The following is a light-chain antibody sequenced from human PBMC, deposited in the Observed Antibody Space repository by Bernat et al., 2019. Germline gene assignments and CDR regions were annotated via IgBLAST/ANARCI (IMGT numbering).Light chain of an antibody. J-gene: IGKJ4*01. CDR1: QGISRS. V-gene: IGKV1D-12*01. Sequence: DIQMTQSPSSVSASLGDTVTITCRASQGISRSLAWYQQIPGKAPKLLIYSASSLHSGVPSRFSGGGSGTDFTHRINNLQPEDFAIYYCQQANSFPLTFGGGTKVEI. CDR2: SAS. CDR3: QQANSFPLT.